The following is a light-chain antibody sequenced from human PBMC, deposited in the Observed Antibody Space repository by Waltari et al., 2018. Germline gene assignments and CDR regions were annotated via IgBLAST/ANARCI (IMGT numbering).Light chain of an antibody. CDR3: QQYYSTSPLT. CDR2: WAS. V-gene: IGKV4-1*01. Sequence: DIVMTQSPDSLAVSLAERATINCKSSQSVLYSSNNKNYLAWYQQKPGQPPKLLIYWASTRESGVPDRFSGSGSGTDFTLTISSLQAEDVAVYYCQQYYSTSPLTFGGGTKVEIK. CDR1: QSVLYSSNNKNY. J-gene: IGKJ4*01.